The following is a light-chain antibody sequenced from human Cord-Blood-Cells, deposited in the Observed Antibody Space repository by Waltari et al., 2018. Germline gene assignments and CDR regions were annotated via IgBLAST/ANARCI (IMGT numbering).Light chain of an antibody. CDR3: QQSYSTPLT. J-gene: IGKJ4*01. CDR2: AAS. Sequence: DIQMTQSPSSLSASVGDRVTITCRASQSISSYLNWYHQKPGKAPKLLIYAASSLQSGVPSRFSGSGSGTDFTLTISSLQPEDFATNYCQQSYSTPLTFGGGTKVEIK. CDR1: QSISSY. V-gene: IGKV1-39*01.